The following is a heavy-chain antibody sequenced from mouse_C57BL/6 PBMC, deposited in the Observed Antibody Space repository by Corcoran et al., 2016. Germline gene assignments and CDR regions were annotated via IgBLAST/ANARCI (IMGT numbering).Heavy chain of an antibody. CDR2: IYPRSGNT. Sequence: QVQLQQSGAELARPGASVKLSCKASGYTFTSYGISWVKQRTGQGLEWIGEIYPRSGNTYYNEKFKGKATLTADKSSSTAYMELRSLTSEDSAVYFCARSYYYGSSYLYFDVWGTGTTVTVSS. J-gene: IGHJ1*03. CDR1: GYTFTSYG. V-gene: IGHV1-81*01. CDR3: ARSYYYGSSYLYFDV. D-gene: IGHD1-1*01.